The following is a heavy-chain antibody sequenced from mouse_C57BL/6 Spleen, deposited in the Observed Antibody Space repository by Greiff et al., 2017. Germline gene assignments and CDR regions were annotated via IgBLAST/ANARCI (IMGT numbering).Heavy chain of an antibody. CDR3: ARGGPAYYSNYEYFDV. CDR2: IGPGSGST. CDR1: GYTFPDYY. V-gene: IGHV1-77*01. J-gene: IGHJ1*03. D-gene: IGHD2-5*01. Sequence: QVQLQQSGAELVKPGASVKISCKASGYTFPDYYINWVKQRPGQGLEWIGKIGPGSGSTYYNEKFKGKATLTADKSSSTAYMQLSSLTSEDSAVYFWARGGPAYYSNYEYFDVWGTGTTVTVSS.